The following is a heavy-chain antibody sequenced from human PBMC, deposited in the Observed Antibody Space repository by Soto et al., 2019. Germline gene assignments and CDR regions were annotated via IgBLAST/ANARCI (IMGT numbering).Heavy chain of an antibody. D-gene: IGHD3-10*01. J-gene: IGHJ4*02. Sequence: PSETLSLTCAVYGGSFSGYYWSWIRQPPGKGLEWIGEINHSGSTNYNPSLKSRVTISVDTSKNQFSLKLSSVTAADTAAYYCARGRGHAWPHWRQGTLVTVSS. V-gene: IGHV4-34*01. CDR1: GGSFSGYY. CDR2: INHSGST. CDR3: ARGRGHAWPH.